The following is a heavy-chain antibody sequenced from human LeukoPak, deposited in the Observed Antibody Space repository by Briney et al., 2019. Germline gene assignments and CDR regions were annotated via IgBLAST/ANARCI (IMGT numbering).Heavy chain of an antibody. J-gene: IGHJ6*03. CDR1: GGSISSYY. Sequence: SETLSLTCTVSGGSISSYYWSWIRQPPGKGLEWIGYIYYSGSTNYNPSLKSRVTISVDTSRNQFSLKLTSVTAADTAVYYCARTTEGGYAYGYFYYYYMDVWGKGTTVTISS. CDR3: ARTTEGGYAYGYFYYYYMDV. V-gene: IGHV4-59*01. CDR2: IYYSGST. D-gene: IGHD5-18*01.